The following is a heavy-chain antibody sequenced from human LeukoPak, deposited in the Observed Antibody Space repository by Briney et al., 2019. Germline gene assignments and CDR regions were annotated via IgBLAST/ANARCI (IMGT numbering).Heavy chain of an antibody. CDR3: ARLLWFGEAR. Sequence: PGGSLRLSCAGSGFTFSNYEMNWVRQAPGKGLEGVSYISSSGTTIYYAASVKGRFTISRDNAKNSLYLQMNSLRVEDTAVYYCARLLWFGEARWGQGTLVTVSS. D-gene: IGHD3-10*01. V-gene: IGHV3-48*03. CDR1: GFTFSNYE. J-gene: IGHJ4*02. CDR2: ISSSGTTI.